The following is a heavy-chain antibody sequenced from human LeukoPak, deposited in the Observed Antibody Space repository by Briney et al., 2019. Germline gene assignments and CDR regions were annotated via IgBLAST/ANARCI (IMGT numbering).Heavy chain of an antibody. V-gene: IGHV4-39*07. CDR1: GGSIRSSHSF. Sequence: SETLSLTCSVSGGSIRSSHSFWGWIRQPLGTGLEWIATIYENGNTYYSPSLKSRVTISVDTSNNEFSLNLNSVTAADTAMYYCARATAAPSYCFDHWGQGTLVTVSS. CDR2: IYENGNT. J-gene: IGHJ4*02. D-gene: IGHD6-25*01. CDR3: ARATAAPSYCFDH.